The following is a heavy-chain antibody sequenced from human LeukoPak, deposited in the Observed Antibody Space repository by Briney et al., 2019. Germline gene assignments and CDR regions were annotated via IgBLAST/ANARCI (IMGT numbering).Heavy chain of an antibody. Sequence: QPGGSLSLSCEASGLTLSSLAISWAPRAPGKGRKGGSGIGGTGGSTYYADSVKGRFTISRDNSKNTLYLQMNSLRAEDTAVYYCAKVKDSGWHFDCWGQGTLVTVS. CDR1: GLTLSSLA. CDR2: IGGTGGST. V-gene: IGHV3-23*01. J-gene: IGHJ4*02. D-gene: IGHD6-19*01. CDR3: AKVKDSGWHFDC.